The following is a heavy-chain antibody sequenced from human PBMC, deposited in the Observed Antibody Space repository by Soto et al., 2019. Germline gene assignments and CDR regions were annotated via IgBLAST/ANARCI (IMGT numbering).Heavy chain of an antibody. J-gene: IGHJ4*02. CDR1: GLTFSNYA. V-gene: IGHV3-23*01. Sequence: EVQLLESGGGLVQPGGSLRLSCAASGLTFSNYAMTWVRQAPGKGLEWVSTITNSGRSTYYADSVKGRFTISRDNSKNTLYLQMNSLRAEDTAVYFCAKRPASLICFDYWGQGALVTVSS. CDR3: AKRPASLICFDY. CDR2: ITNSGRST. D-gene: IGHD3-10*01.